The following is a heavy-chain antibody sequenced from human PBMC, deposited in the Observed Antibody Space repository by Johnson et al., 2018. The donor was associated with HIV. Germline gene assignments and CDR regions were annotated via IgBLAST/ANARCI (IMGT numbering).Heavy chain of an antibody. CDR3: ANEVYAFDI. V-gene: IGHV3-23*04. CDR2: ISGSGGST. CDR1: GFTFRTYA. Sequence: MQLVESGGGVVQPGRSLRLSCAVSGFTFRTYAMHWVRQAPGKGLEWVSAISGSGGSTYYADSVKGRFTISRDNSKNTLYLQMNSLRAEDTAVYYCANEVYAFDIWGQGTMVTVSS. J-gene: IGHJ3*02. D-gene: IGHD2-8*01.